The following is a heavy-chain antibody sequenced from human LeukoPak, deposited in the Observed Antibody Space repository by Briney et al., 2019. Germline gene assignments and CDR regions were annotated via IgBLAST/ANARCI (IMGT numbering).Heavy chain of an antibody. CDR1: GYTFTSYD. CDR3: ARVSGYCSGGSCYSYYFDY. CDR2: MNPNSGNT. J-gene: IGHJ4*02. Sequence: ASVKVSCKASGYTFTSYDINWVRQATGQGLEWMGWMNPNSGNTGYAQKFQGRVTITADESTSTAYMELSSLRSEDTAVYYCARVSGYCSGGSCYSYYFDYWGQGTLVTVSS. D-gene: IGHD2-15*01. V-gene: IGHV1-8*01.